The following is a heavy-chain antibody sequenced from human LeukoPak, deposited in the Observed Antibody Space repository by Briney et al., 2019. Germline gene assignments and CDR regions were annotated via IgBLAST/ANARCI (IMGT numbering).Heavy chain of an antibody. CDR3: YYIEIVTSIRDAFDV. J-gene: IGHJ3*01. V-gene: IGHV1-2*02. Sequence: GASVKVSCKASGHTFRGYFLHWVRQVPGQGLEWMGWIDPKSGGTKYEQKFQGRVTMTRDTSISTLYMELSRLRSDDTAVYYCYYIEIVTSIRDAFDVWGQGTRVTVSS. CDR1: GHTFRGYF. D-gene: IGHD5-12*01. CDR2: IDPKSGGT.